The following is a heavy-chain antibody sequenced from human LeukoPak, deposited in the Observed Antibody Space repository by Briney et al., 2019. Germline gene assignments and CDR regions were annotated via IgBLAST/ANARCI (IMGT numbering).Heavy chain of an antibody. CDR2: IHTSGDT. Sequence: GGSLRLSCAASGLTGSHNYVSWVRQAPGKGLEWVSAIHTSGDTCYADSVKGRFTISRDTSKNTLYLQINGLRVEDTAVYYCIVFGDSNHWGQGTLVTVSS. CDR1: GLTGSHNY. D-gene: IGHD4-17*01. J-gene: IGHJ5*02. V-gene: IGHV3-53*01. CDR3: IVFGDSNH.